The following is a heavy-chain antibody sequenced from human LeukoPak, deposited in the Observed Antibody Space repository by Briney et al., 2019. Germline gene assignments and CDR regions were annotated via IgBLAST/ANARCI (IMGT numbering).Heavy chain of an antibody. CDR1: GYTFTSYY. CDR2: INPSGGST. Sequence: GASVKVSCEASGYTFTSYYMHWVRQAPGQGLEWMGIINPSGGSTSYAQTFQGRVTMTRDTSTSTVYMELSSLRSEDTAVYYCASGGLYCSSTSCYNRRIMDVWGKGTTVTVSS. CDR3: ASGGLYCSSTSCYNRRIMDV. D-gene: IGHD2-2*02. V-gene: IGHV1-46*01. J-gene: IGHJ6*04.